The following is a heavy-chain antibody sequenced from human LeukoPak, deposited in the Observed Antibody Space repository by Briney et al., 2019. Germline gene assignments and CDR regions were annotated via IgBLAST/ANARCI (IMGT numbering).Heavy chain of an antibody. J-gene: IGHJ4*02. CDR2: ISDTSYTI. CDR3: ARAFLGGDY. Sequence: PGGSLRLSCVASGFTFSTYSMNWVRQAPGKGLEWASYISDTSYTIYYADSVKGRFTISRDNAKNSLYLQMSRLRDEDTAVYYCARAFLGGDYWGQGTLVTVSS. V-gene: IGHV3-48*02. CDR1: GFTFSTYS. D-gene: IGHD3-3*02.